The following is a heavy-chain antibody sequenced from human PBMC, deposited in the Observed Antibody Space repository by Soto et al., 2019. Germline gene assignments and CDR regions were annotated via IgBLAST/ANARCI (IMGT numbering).Heavy chain of an antibody. CDR2: ISSSSSYI. Sequence: GGSLRLSCAASGFTFSSYSMNWVRQAPGKGLEWVSSISSSSSYIYYADSVKGRFTISRDNAKNSLYLQMNSLRAEDTAVYYCARDSRIAARPVLTSSPWGYWGQGTLVTVSS. J-gene: IGHJ4*02. CDR1: GFTFSSYS. V-gene: IGHV3-21*01. CDR3: ARDSRIAARPVLTSSPWGY. D-gene: IGHD6-6*01.